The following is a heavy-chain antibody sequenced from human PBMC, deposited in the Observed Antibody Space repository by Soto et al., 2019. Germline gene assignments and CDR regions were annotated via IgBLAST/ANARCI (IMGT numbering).Heavy chain of an antibody. Sequence: TVSGVSVSSGSYYWSWIRQPPGKGLEWIGYIYYSGSTNYNPSLKSRVTISVDTSKNQFSLKLSSVTAADTAVYYCARTHYGDSPNWFDPWGQGTLVTVSS. V-gene: IGHV4-61*01. CDR2: IYYSGST. CDR3: ARTHYGDSPNWFDP. CDR1: GVSVSSGSYY. D-gene: IGHD4-17*01. J-gene: IGHJ5*02.